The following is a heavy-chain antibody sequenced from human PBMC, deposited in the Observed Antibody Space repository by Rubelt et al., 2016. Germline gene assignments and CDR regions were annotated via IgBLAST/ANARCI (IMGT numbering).Heavy chain of an antibody. V-gene: IGHV1-2*04. D-gene: IGHD2-2*02. Sequence: QVQLVQSGAEVKKPGASVKVSYKVSGYTFTGYYLHLLRQAPGQGLEWMGWINPNSGDTNYAQKFQGWVTMTRDTSIRPAYMELSRLRSDDTAVYYCAREAIHYYYYGMDVWGQGTTVTVS. CDR1: GYTFTGYY. CDR3: AREAIHYYYYGMDV. CDR2: INPNSGDT. J-gene: IGHJ6*02.